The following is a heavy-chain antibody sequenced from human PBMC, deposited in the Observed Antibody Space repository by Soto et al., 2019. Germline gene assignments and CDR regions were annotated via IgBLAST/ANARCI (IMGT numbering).Heavy chain of an antibody. CDR1: GFTFSSYA. D-gene: IGHD3-10*01. Sequence: LRLSCAASGFTFSSYAMHWVRQAPGKGLEWVAVISYDGSNKYYADSVKGRFTISRDNSKNTLYLQMNSLRAEDTAVYYCARDKGAILWFGELFGYYYYGMDVWGQGTTVTVSS. J-gene: IGHJ6*02. CDR2: ISYDGSNK. V-gene: IGHV3-30-3*01. CDR3: ARDKGAILWFGELFGYYYYGMDV.